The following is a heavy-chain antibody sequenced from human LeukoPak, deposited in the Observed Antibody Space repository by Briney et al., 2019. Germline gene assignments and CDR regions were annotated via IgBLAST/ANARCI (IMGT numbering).Heavy chain of an antibody. Sequence: PSETLSLTCTVSGGSVSSGSSFWSWIRQPPGKGLEWIGYIYHSGNTNYNPSLKSRVTISVDTSKSQLSLKLNSVTAADTAVYYCARDRNYYDSXGYYFANWGXGTXVXVSS. D-gene: IGHD3-22*01. CDR2: IYHSGNT. V-gene: IGHV4-61*01. CDR3: ARDRNYYDSXGYYFAN. J-gene: IGHJ4*01. CDR1: GGSVSSGSSF.